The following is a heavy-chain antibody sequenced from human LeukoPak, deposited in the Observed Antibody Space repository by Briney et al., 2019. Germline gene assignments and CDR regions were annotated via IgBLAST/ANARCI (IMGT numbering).Heavy chain of an antibody. Sequence: PGGSLRLSCAASGFTLRTYWMTWVPQAPGKGLEWVSNINEDGSEKYYVDSVKGQFTISRDNAKNSLYLQMNSLRGEDTAVYYCVRFPTGFDYWGQGTLVTVSS. V-gene: IGHV3-7*05. CDR3: VRFPTGFDY. CDR1: GFTLRTYW. CDR2: INEDGSEK. J-gene: IGHJ4*02. D-gene: IGHD4-17*01.